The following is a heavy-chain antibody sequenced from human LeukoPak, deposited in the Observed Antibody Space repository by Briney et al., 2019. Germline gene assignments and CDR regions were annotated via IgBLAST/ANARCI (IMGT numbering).Heavy chain of an antibody. Sequence: PGGSLRLSCAASGFTFSSYAMSWVPQAPGKGLEWFSGISGSGGNTYYADSVKGRFTISRDNFNNTLYLQMNSLRAEDTAVYYCARHSRGRWYVFDYWGQGTLVTVSS. V-gene: IGHV3-23*01. CDR1: GFTFSSYA. D-gene: IGHD6-13*01. CDR3: ARHSRGRWYVFDY. CDR2: ISGSGGNT. J-gene: IGHJ4*02.